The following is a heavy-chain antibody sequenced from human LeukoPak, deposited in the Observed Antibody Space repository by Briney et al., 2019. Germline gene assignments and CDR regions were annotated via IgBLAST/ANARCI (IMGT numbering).Heavy chain of an antibody. D-gene: IGHD2-2*01. CDR1: GGTFSSCA. CDR2: IIPILGIA. CDR3: ARFGYCSSTSCSSQLDY. Sequence: SVKVSCKASGGTFSSCAISWVRQAPGQGLEWMGRIIPILGIANYAQKFQGRVTITADKSTSTAYMELSSLGSEDTAVYYCARFGYCSSTSCSSQLDYWGQGTLVTVSS. V-gene: IGHV1-69*04. J-gene: IGHJ4*02.